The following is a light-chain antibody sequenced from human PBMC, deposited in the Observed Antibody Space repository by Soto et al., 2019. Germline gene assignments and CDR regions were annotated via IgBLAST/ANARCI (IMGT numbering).Light chain of an antibody. Sequence: DIVLTKSPGTLSLSPGETATLSCRASQSLAGNYLAWYQQKPGQAPRLLISGASSRATGIPDRFSGSGSGTDFTLTISGLEPEDFAVYYCQQYVSKTTFGPGTKVDIK. CDR3: QQYVSKTT. CDR2: GAS. CDR1: QSLAGNY. J-gene: IGKJ3*01. V-gene: IGKV3-20*01.